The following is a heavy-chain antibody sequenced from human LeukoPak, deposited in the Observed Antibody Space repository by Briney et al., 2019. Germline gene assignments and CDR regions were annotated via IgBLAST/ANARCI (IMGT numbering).Heavy chain of an antibody. D-gene: IGHD3-10*01. CDR1: GFTFDDYG. Sequence: GGSLRLSCAASGFTFDDYGMSWVRQAPGKGLKWVSGINWNGGSTGYADSVKGRFAISRDNAKNSLYLQMNSLRAEDTALYYCARTLWFGELEADFDYWGQGTLVTVSS. CDR3: ARTLWFGELEADFDY. CDR2: INWNGGST. V-gene: IGHV3-20*04. J-gene: IGHJ4*02.